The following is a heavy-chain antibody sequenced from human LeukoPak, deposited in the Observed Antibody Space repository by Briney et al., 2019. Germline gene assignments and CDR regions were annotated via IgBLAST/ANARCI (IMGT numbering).Heavy chain of an antibody. CDR2: INPNSGGT. CDR3: ARRGTVTRGAYYYYGMDV. Sequence: GASVKVSCKASGYTFTGYYMHWVRQAPGQGLEWMGWINPNSGGTNYAQKFQGRVTMTRDTSISTAYMELSRLRSDDTAVYYCARRGTVTRGAYYYYGMDVWGQGTTVTVSS. D-gene: IGHD4-17*01. CDR1: GYTFTGYY. J-gene: IGHJ6*02. V-gene: IGHV1-2*02.